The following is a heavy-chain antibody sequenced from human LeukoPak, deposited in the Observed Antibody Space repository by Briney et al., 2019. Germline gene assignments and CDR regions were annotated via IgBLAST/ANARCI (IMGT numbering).Heavy chain of an antibody. D-gene: IGHD2-15*01. Sequence: GESLKISCKGSGYSFTSYWIGWVRQMPGKGLEWMGIIYPGDSDTRYSPSFQGQVTISADKSISTAYLQWSSLKASDTAMYYCASLGAATPWAPYNWFDPWGQGTLVTVSS. CDR3: ASLGAATPWAPYNWFDP. V-gene: IGHV5-51*01. J-gene: IGHJ5*02. CDR1: GYSFTSYW. CDR2: IYPGDSDT.